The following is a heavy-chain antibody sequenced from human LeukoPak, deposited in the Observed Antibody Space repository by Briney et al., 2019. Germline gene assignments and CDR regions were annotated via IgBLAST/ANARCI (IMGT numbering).Heavy chain of an antibody. Sequence: GGSLRLSCVASGFTFSSYSMNWVRQAPGKGLEWVSYISSSSSTIYYADSVKGRFTISRDNAKNSLYLQMNSLRAEDTAVYYCARDENYSGYDWADAFDIWGQGTMVTVSS. CDR2: ISSSSSTI. V-gene: IGHV3-48*01. CDR3: ARDENYSGYDWADAFDI. CDR1: GFTFSSYS. J-gene: IGHJ3*02. D-gene: IGHD5-12*01.